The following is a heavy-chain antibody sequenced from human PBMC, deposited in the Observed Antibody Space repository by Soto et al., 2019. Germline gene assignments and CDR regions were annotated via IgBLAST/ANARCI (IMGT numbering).Heavy chain of an antibody. Sequence: GGSLRLSSAASVFTFSNYAMNWVRQAPGKGLEWVSGLSSGGSGTYYADSVKGRFTISRDNSKNMLYLQMNSLRGEDTAVYYCAKKISGSSKAFDYWGQGSLVTSPQ. J-gene: IGHJ4*02. V-gene: IGHV3-23*01. CDR2: LSSGGSGT. CDR3: AKKISGSSKAFDY. D-gene: IGHD1-26*01. CDR1: VFTFSNYA.